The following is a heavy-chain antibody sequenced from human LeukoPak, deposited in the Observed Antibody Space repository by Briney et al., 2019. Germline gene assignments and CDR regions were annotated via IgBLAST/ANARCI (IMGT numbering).Heavy chain of an antibody. CDR2: IRSKANSYAT. CDR3: AKEPASSGWFDP. D-gene: IGHD6-19*01. J-gene: IGHJ5*02. CDR1: GFTFSGSA. Sequence: GGSLRLSCAASGFTFSGSAMHWVRQASGNGLEWVGRIRSKANSYATAYAASVKGRFTISRDDSKNTAYLQMNSLKTEDTAVYYCAKEPASSGWFDPWGQGTLVAVSS. V-gene: IGHV3-73*01.